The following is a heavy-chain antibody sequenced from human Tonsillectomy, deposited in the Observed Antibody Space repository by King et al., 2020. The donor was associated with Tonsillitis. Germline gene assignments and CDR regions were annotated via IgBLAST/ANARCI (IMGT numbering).Heavy chain of an antibody. D-gene: IGHD4-11*01. J-gene: IGHJ6*02. CDR2: INHSGST. CDR1: GGSFSGYY. CDR3: ARGIRSSKYPTGDYYYGMDV. Sequence: VQLQQWGAGLLKPSETLSLTCAVYGGSFSGYYWSWIRQPPGKGLEWIGEINHSGSTNYNPSLKSRVTISVDTSKNQFSLKLSSVPAADTAVYYCARGIRSSKYPTGDYYYGMDVWGQGTTVTVSS. V-gene: IGHV4-34*01.